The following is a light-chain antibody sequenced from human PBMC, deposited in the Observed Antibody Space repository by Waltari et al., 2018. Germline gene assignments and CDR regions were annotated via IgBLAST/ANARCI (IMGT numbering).Light chain of an antibody. Sequence: SYVLTQPPSVSVAPGKTARITCGGNNIGSKSVHWYQQKPGQAPVLVSYVDGDRPSGIPGRFSGSNSGNTATLTISRVEAGDEADYYCQVWDSSSDHPVFGGGTKLTVL. CDR1: NIGSKS. J-gene: IGLJ2*01. V-gene: IGLV3-21*04. CDR2: VDG. CDR3: QVWDSSSDHPV.